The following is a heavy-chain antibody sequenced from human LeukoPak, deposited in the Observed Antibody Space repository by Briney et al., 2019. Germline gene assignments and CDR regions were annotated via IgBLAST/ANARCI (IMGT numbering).Heavy chain of an antibody. CDR3: ARATMIVVVTGALDY. CDR2: INPNSGGA. V-gene: IGHV1-2*02. CDR1: GHTFTGYY. J-gene: IGHJ4*02. D-gene: IGHD3-22*01. Sequence: GASVKVSCKASGHTFTGYYMHWVRQAPGQGLEWMGWINPNSGGANYAQKFQGRVTMTRDTSISTAYMELSRLRSDDTAVYYCARATMIVVVTGALDYWGQGTLVTVSS.